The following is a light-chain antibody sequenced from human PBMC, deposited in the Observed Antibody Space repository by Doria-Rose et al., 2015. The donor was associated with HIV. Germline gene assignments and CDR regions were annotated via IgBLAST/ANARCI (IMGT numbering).Light chain of an antibody. CDR2: AAS. V-gene: IGKV1-39*01. Sequence: RVTITCRASQTVSTYLNCFPQEPGKAPKLLIYAASRLQIGVPSRFSGSGSGTDFTLTISGLQPGDFATYYCQQTYSSPPWTFGQGTKVEMK. CDR1: QTVSTY. CDR3: QQTYSSPPWT. J-gene: IGKJ1*01.